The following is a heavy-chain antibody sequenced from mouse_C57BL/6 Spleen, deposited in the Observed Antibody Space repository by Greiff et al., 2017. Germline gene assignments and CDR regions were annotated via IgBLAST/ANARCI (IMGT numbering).Heavy chain of an antibody. Sequence: QVQLQQSGAELVRPGSSVKLSCKASGYTFTSYWMDWVKQRPGQGLEWIGNIYPSDSETHYTQKFKDKATLTVDKSTSTAYMQLSSLTSEDSAVYYGARSAIYDDGYFDYWGQGTTLTVSS. CDR2: IYPSDSET. CDR1: GYTFTSYW. CDR3: ARSAIYDDGYFDY. D-gene: IGHD2-4*01. V-gene: IGHV1-61*01. J-gene: IGHJ2*01.